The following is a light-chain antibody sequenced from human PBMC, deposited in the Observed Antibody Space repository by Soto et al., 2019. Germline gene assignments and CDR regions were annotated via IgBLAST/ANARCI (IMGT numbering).Light chain of an antibody. Sequence: DIQMTQSQSSPSASVGDRVTISCRTSHDIGRDLAWLQQKPGKAPKSLIYDASTLQSGVPSKFSGSGFGTDFNLTISRLHTEDSATYLCQQYKAYTITFGQGTRLEIK. CDR3: QQYKAYTIT. J-gene: IGKJ5*01. V-gene: IGKV1-16*02. CDR1: HDIGRD. CDR2: DAS.